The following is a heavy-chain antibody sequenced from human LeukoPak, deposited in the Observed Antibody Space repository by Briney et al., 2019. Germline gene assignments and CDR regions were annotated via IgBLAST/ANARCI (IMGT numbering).Heavy chain of an antibody. D-gene: IGHD3-3*01. CDR3: ARFLGDYYYNYGMDV. CDR2: INPNSGGT. V-gene: IGHV1-2*02. Sequence: ASVKVSCKASGYTFTGYYMHWVRQAPGQGLEWMGWINPNSGGTNYAQKFQGRVTMTRDTSISTAYMELSSLRSEDTAVYYCARFLGDYYYNYGMDVWGQGTTVTVSS. J-gene: IGHJ6*02. CDR1: GYTFTGYY.